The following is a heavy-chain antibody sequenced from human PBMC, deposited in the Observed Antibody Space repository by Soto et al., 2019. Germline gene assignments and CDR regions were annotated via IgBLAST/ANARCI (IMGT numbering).Heavy chain of an antibody. D-gene: IGHD3-3*01. V-gene: IGHV1-8*01. J-gene: IGHJ6*02. Sequence: QVQLVQSGAEVKKPGASVKVSCKASGYTFTSYDINWVRQATGQGLELMGWMNPNSGNTGYAQKFQGRVTMTRNTSISAAYMELSSLRSEDTAVYYSARGHTLFGVVISVYYYYGMDFWGQGTTVTVSS. CDR3: ARGHTLFGVVISVYYYYGMDF. CDR1: GYTFTSYD. CDR2: MNPNSGNT.